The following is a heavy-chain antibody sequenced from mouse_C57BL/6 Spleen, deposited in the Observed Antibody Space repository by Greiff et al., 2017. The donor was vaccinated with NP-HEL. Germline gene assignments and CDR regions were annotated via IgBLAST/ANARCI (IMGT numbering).Heavy chain of an antibody. J-gene: IGHJ1*03. Sequence: EVMLVESGGGLVKPGGSLKLSCAASGFTFSSYTMSWVRQTPEKRLEWVATISGGGGNTYYPDSVKGRFTISRDNAKNTLYLQMSSLRSEDTALYYCARQSNCGYFDVWGTGTTVTVSS. CDR3: ARQSNCGYFDV. CDR1: GFTFSSYT. V-gene: IGHV5-9*01. D-gene: IGHD2-5*01. CDR2: ISGGGGNT.